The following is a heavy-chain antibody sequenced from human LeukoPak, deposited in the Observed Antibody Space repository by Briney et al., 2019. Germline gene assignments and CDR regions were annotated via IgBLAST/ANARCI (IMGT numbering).Heavy chain of an antibody. CDR2: INHSGST. J-gene: IGHJ4*02. V-gene: IGHV4-34*01. D-gene: IGHD1-14*01. CDR1: GGSFSGYY. Sequence: SETLSLTCAVYGGSFSGYYWSWIRQPPGKGLEWIGEINHSGSTNYNPSLKSRVTISVDTSKNQFSLKLSSVAAADTAVYYCARRARRSYFDYWGQVTLVTVSS. CDR3: ARRARRSYFDY.